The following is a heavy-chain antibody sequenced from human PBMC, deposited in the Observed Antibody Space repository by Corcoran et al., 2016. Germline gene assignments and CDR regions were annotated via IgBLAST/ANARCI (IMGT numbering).Heavy chain of an antibody. CDR1: GFTFSSYW. V-gene: IGHV3-74*01. CDR3: ARAAAARFYYYGMDV. J-gene: IGHJ6*02. CDR2: INSDGSST. Sequence: EVQLVESGGGLVQPGGSLRLSCAASGFTFSSYWMHWVRQAPGKGLVWVSRINSDGSSTSYADSVEGRFTISRDNAKNTLYLQMNSLRAEDTAVDYCARAAAARFYYYGMDVWGQGTTVTVSS. D-gene: IGHD6-13*01.